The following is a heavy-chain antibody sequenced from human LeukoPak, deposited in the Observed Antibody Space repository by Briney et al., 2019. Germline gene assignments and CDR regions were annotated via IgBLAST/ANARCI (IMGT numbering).Heavy chain of an antibody. Sequence: PGGSLRLSCAASGFIFSSYSMNWVRQAPGRGLEWVSFVSSSSSYIYYADSVKGRFTISRDNSKNTLYLQMNSLRAEDTAVYYCAKEHQSYSYGLTTFDYWGQGTLVTVSS. CDR2: VSSSSSYI. CDR3: AKEHQSYSYGLTTFDY. D-gene: IGHD5-18*01. CDR1: GFIFSSYS. V-gene: IGHV3-21*04. J-gene: IGHJ4*02.